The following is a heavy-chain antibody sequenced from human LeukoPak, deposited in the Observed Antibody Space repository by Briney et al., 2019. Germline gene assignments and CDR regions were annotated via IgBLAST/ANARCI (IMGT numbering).Heavy chain of an antibody. Sequence: GGSLRLSCAASGFTFSSHWMSWVRQAPGKGLEWVAKIKQDGSEKYYVDSVKGRFTISRDNAKNSLYLQMNSLRPEDTAVYYCAKAPAPARPYYFDYWGPGTLVTVSS. V-gene: IGHV3-7*01. CDR3: AKAPAPARPYYFDY. CDR2: IKQDGSEK. CDR1: GFTFSSHW. D-gene: IGHD6-6*01. J-gene: IGHJ4*02.